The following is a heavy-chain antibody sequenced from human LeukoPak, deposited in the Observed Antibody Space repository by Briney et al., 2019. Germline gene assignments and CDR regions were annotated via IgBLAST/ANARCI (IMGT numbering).Heavy chain of an antibody. Sequence: PSETLSLTCAVYGGSFSGYYWSWIRQPPGKGLEWIGEINHSGSTNYNPSLKSRVTISVDTSKNQFSLKLSSVTAADTAVYYCARGYYDFWGGYSSHNDYWGQGTLVTVSS. CDR1: GGSFSGYY. D-gene: IGHD3-3*01. CDR3: ARGYYDFWGGYSSHNDY. V-gene: IGHV4-34*01. CDR2: INHSGST. J-gene: IGHJ4*02.